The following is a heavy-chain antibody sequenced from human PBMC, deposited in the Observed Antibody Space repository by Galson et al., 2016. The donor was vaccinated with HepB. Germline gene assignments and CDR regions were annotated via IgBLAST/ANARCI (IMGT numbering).Heavy chain of an antibody. D-gene: IGHD5-12*01. CDR1: GGSISSHY. J-gene: IGHJ4*02. V-gene: IGHV4-59*11. CDR3: ARTRRSGYDFFYFDD. CDR2: IYYSGST. Sequence: ETLSLTCTVSGGSISSHYWSWIRQSPGKGLEWIGYIYYSGSTNYNPSLQSRVTISVDTSKNQFSLTVSSVTAADTAVYYCARTRRSGYDFFYFDDWGQGTLVTVSS.